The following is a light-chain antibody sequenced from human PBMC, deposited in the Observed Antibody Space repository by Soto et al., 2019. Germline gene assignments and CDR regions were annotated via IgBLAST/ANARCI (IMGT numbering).Light chain of an antibody. J-gene: IGKJ1*01. CDR3: QQYDSSPKT. V-gene: IGKV3-15*01. Sequence: ERVMSLSPATLSVYPGERATLSCRASQSVSSNLAWYQQKPGQAPRLLIYGASTRATGIPARFSGSGSGTDFTLTISSLEPEDFAVYYCQQYDSSPKTFGQGSMVDIK. CDR1: QSVSSN. CDR2: GAS.